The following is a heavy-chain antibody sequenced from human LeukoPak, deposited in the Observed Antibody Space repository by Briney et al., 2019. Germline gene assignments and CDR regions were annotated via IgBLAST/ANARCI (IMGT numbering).Heavy chain of an antibody. CDR2: ISAYNGNT. J-gene: IGHJ4*02. Sequence: ASVKVCCKASGYTFTSYGISWVRQAPGQGVEWMGWISAYNGNTNYAQKLQGRVTMTTDTSTSTAYMELRSLRSDDTAVYYCARVPRGYYDSSGYHDYWGQGTLVTVSS. D-gene: IGHD3-22*01. CDR1: GYTFTSYG. CDR3: ARVPRGYYDSSGYHDY. V-gene: IGHV1-18*01.